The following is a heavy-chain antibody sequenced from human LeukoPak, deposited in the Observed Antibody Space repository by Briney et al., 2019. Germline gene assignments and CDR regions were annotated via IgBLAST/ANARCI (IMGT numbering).Heavy chain of an antibody. V-gene: IGHV4-34*01. CDR2: INHSGST. Sequence: SETLSLTCAVYGGSFIGYYWSWIRQPPGKGLEWIGEINHSGSTNYKPSLKSRVTISVDTSKNQLSLKLSSVTAADTAVYYCARVNYGDDEPLDVFDIWGQGTMVTVSS. J-gene: IGHJ3*02. CDR3: ARVNYGDDEPLDVFDI. D-gene: IGHD4-17*01. CDR1: GGSFIGYY.